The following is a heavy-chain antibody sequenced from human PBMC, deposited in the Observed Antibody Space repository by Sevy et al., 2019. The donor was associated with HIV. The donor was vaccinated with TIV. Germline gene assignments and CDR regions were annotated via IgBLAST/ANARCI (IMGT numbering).Heavy chain of an antibody. D-gene: IGHD3-10*01. V-gene: IGHV3-23*01. CDR3: AKHVGSPSGAFDI. Sequence: GGSLRLSCAAFGFNFNTYAISWVRQAPGKGLEWVSTISGSGANTFYADSVKGQFTISRDNSQNTMYLQMNSLRAEYVAIYYCAKHVGSPSGAFDIWGQGTTVTVSS. CDR1: GFNFNTYA. CDR2: ISGSGANT. J-gene: IGHJ3*02.